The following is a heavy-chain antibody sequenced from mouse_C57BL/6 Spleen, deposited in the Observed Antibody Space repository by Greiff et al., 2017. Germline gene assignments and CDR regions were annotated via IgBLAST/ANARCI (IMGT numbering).Heavy chain of an antibody. V-gene: IGHV14-2*01. D-gene: IGHD1-1*01. J-gene: IGHJ1*03. CDR3: ASSTVGAKEDWYFDV. Sequence: EVQLQQSGAELVKPGASVKLSCTASGSNIKDYYMHWVKQRTEQGLEWIGRIAPEDGETKYAPKFQGKANITADTSYNTAYLQLSSLTSEDTAVYYCASSTVGAKEDWYFDVWGTGTTVTVSS. CDR2: IAPEDGET. CDR1: GSNIKDYY.